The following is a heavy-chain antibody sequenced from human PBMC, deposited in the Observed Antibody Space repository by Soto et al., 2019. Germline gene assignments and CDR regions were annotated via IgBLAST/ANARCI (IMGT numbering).Heavy chain of an antibody. V-gene: IGHV3-30*18. Sequence: QVQLVESGGGVVQPGRSLRLSCAASGFTFSSYGMNWVRQAPGKGLEWVAVISYDGSNKYYADSVKGRFTISRDSSKNKLQLHMNSLKAEDTTVYDCAKDDSRSWHYNFGMDVWDQGITVTVSS. D-gene: IGHD6-13*01. CDR3: AKDDSRSWHYNFGMDV. CDR2: ISYDGSNK. CDR1: GFTFSSYG. J-gene: IGHJ6*02.